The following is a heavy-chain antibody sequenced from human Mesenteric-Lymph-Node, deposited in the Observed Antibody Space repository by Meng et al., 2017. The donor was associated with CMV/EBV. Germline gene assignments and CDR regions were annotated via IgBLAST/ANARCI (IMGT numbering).Heavy chain of an antibody. V-gene: IGHV3-13*01. Sequence: GGSLRLSCAASGFTFSSYDMHWVRQATGKGLEWVSAIGTAGDTYYPGSVKGRFTISRENAKNSLYLQMNSLRAEDTGVYSCARVRAGPVIRFEIMDVWGQGTTVTVSS. CDR1: GFTFSSYD. J-gene: IGHJ6*02. CDR3: ARVRAGPVIRFEIMDV. CDR2: IGTAGDT. D-gene: IGHD3/OR15-3a*01.